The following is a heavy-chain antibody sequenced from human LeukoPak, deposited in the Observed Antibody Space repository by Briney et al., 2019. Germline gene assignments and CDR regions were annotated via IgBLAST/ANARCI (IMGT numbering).Heavy chain of an antibody. V-gene: IGHV4-30-4*08. CDR3: ASRNSGSYSQLDY. CDR2: IYYSGST. Sequence: PQTLSLTCTVSGGSISSGDYYWSWIRQPPGKGLEWIGYIYYSGSTYYNPSLKSRVTISVDTSKNQFSLELSSVTAADMAVYYCASRNSGSYSQLDYWGQGTLVTVSS. CDR1: GGSISSGDYY. J-gene: IGHJ4*02. D-gene: IGHD3-10*01.